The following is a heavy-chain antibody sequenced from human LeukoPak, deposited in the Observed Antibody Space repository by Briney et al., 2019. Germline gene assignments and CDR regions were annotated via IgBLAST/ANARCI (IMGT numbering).Heavy chain of an antibody. D-gene: IGHD2-2*01. CDR1: GGSISSGDYY. CDR3: ARSTRIGEYQLPPDY. V-gene: IGHV4-30-4*01. J-gene: IGHJ4*02. CDR2: IYYSGST. Sequence: PSGTLSLTCTVSGGSISSGDYYWSWIRQPPGKGLEWIGYIYYSGSTYYNPSLKSRVTISVDTSKNQFSLKLSSVTAADTAVYYCARSTRIGEYQLPPDYWGQGTLVTVSS.